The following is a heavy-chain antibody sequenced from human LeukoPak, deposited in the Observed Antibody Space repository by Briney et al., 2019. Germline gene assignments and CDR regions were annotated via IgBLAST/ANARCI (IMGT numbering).Heavy chain of an antibody. CDR3: ARSYYGSASYYNWFDP. J-gene: IGHJ5*02. V-gene: IGHV4-34*01. CDR1: GGSLSGSFSSYF. CDR2: INRRGNT. D-gene: IGHD3-10*01. Sequence: SETLSLTCVVSGGSLSGSFSSYFWTWIRQPPGKGLEWIGEINRRGNTNYNPSLKSRVTMSVDTSKNDLSLELTSLTAADTAVYYCARSYYGSASYYNWFDPWGQGTLVTVSS.